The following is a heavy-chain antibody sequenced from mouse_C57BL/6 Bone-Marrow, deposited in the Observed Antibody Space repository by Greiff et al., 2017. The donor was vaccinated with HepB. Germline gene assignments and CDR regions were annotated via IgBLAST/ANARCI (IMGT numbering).Heavy chain of an antibody. J-gene: IGHJ4*01. Sequence: VQLQQSGAELVRPGTSVKVSCKASGYAFTNYLIEWVKQRPGQGLEWIGVINPGSGGTNYNEKFKGKATLTADKSSSTAYMQLSSLTSEDSAVYFCARGTTRGYAMDYWGQGTSVTVSS. CDR2: INPGSGGT. CDR1: GYAFTNYL. D-gene: IGHD5-5*01. V-gene: IGHV1-54*01. CDR3: ARGTTRGYAMDY.